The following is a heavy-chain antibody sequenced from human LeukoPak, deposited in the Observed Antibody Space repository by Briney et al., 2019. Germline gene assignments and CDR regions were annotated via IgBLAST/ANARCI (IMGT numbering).Heavy chain of an antibody. D-gene: IGHD4-17*01. Sequence: GGSLRLSCAASGFTFSSYAMGWVGQAPGKGLEWVSAISGSGGSTYYADSVKGRFTISRDNSKNTLYLQMNSLRAEDTAVYYCARFGDPLDYWGQGTLVTVSS. J-gene: IGHJ4*02. CDR2: ISGSGGST. CDR3: ARFGDPLDY. CDR1: GFTFSSYA. V-gene: IGHV3-23*01.